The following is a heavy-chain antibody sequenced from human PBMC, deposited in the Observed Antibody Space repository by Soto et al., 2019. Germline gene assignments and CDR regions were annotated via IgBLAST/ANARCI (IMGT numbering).Heavy chain of an antibody. V-gene: IGHV1-69*15. D-gene: IGHD4-17*01. CDR3: ARGHDYGGNSDAFDI. CDR2: ILPFFGTA. J-gene: IGHJ3*02. CDR1: GGSFSSSA. Sequence: QVQLVQSGAEVKKPGSSVKVSCKASGGSFSSSAINWLRQAPGQGPEWMGNILPFFGTADYAQKVQGRVTITADESTSTAYMELRSLRSEDTAVYYCARGHDYGGNSDAFDIWGQGTVVTVSS.